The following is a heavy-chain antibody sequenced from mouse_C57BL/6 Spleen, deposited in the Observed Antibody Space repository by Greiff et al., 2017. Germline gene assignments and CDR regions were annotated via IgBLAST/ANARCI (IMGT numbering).Heavy chain of an antibody. CDR3: ARSRGLLRYPFDY. J-gene: IGHJ2*01. V-gene: IGHV1-72*01. CDR1: GYTFTSYW. D-gene: IGHD1-1*01. Sequence: QVQLQQPGADLVKPGASVKLSCKASGYTFTSYWMHWVKQRPGRGLEWIGRIDPNSGGTKYNEKFKSKATLTVDKPSNTAYMQLSGLTSEDSAVYYCARSRGLLRYPFDYWGQGTTLTVSS. CDR2: IDPNSGGT.